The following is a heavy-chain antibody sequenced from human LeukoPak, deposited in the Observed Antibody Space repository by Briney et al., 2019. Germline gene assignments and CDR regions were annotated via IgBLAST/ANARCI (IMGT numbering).Heavy chain of an antibody. CDR3: ARDYYGSGSYVGYDAFDI. J-gene: IGHJ3*02. V-gene: IGHV1-69*06. CDR2: IIPIFGTS. CDR1: GGTFSSYA. Sequence: SVKVSRKASGGTFSSYAFSWVRQAPGQGLEWMGVIIPIFGTSNFAQKFQGRVTITADKSTSTDYMELSRRRAEDTALYCCARDYYGSGSYVGYDAFDIWGQGTMVTVSS. D-gene: IGHD3-10*01.